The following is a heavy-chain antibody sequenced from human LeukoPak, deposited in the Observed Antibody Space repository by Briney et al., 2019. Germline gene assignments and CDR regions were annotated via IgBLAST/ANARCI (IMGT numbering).Heavy chain of an antibody. J-gene: IGHJ4*02. V-gene: IGHV4-4*07. CDR2: IYTSGST. Sequence: SETLSLTCTVSGGSISSYYWSWIRQPAGKGLEWIGRIYTSGSTNYNPSLKSRVSMSVDTSKNQFSLKLSSVTAADTAVYYCARGGILTDYFDYWGQGTLVTVSS. CDR1: GGSISSYY. CDR3: ARGGILTDYFDY. D-gene: IGHD3-9*01.